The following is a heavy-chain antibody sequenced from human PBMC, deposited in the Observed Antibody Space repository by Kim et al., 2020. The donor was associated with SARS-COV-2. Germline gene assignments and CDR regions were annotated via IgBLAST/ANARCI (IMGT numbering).Heavy chain of an antibody. Sequence: GALRLSCAASGFTFSSYAMHWVRQAPGKGLEWVAVISYDGSNKYYADSVKGRFTISRDNSKNTLYLQMNSLRAEDTAVYYCARDPDGYNYGYYFDYWGQGTLVTVSS. CDR1: GFTFSSYA. V-gene: IGHV3-30*04. CDR2: ISYDGSNK. D-gene: IGHD5-12*01. J-gene: IGHJ4*02. CDR3: ARDPDGYNYGYYFDY.